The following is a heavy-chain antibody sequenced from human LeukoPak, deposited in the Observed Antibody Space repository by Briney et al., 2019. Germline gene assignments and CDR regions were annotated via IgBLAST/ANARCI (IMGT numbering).Heavy chain of an antibody. CDR2: INHSGST. CDR1: GGSISSYY. Sequence: SETLSLTCTVSGGSISSYYWSWIRQPPGKGLEWIGEINHSGSTNYNPSLKSRVTISVDTSKNQFSLKLSSVTAADTAVYYCARGKRSGWRSTGCLVLWIDYWSQGTLVTVSS. J-gene: IGHJ4*02. D-gene: IGHD2-2*01. V-gene: IGHV4-34*01. CDR3: ARGKRSGWRSTGCLVLWIDY.